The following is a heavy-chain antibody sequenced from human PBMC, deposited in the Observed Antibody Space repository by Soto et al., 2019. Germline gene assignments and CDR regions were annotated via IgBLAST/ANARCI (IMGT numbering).Heavy chain of an antibody. CDR3: AHTHTIIFDY. J-gene: IGHJ4*02. Sequence: SGPTLVNPTQTLTLTCTFSGFSLSTSGVGVGWIRQPPGKALEWLALIYCNDDKRXXPXXXXRXXXTXXTSKNQVVLTMTNMDPVDTATYYCAHTHTIIFDYWGQGTLVTVSS. V-gene: IGHV2-5*01. CDR1: GFSLSTSGVG. D-gene: IGHD3-10*01. CDR2: IYCNDDK.